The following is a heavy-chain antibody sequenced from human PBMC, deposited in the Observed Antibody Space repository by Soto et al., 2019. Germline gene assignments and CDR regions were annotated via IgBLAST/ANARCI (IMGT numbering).Heavy chain of an antibody. V-gene: IGHV1-18*01. D-gene: IGHD2-2*02. CDR1: DYTFTKYG. Sequence: QLVQSGPEVKKPGASVKVSCRASDYTFTKYGVSWVRQAPGQGLEWLGWLSVHTGQTRYARKVQGRATMTADTSANTAYMELRSLISDDTAVYYCARARYCSSPSCYNHYYYGMDIWGLGTTVTVSS. J-gene: IGHJ6*02. CDR3: ARARYCSSPSCYNHYYYGMDI. CDR2: LSVHTGQT.